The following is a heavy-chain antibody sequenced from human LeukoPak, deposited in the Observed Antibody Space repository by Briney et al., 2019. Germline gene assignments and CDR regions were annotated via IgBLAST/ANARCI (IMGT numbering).Heavy chain of an antibody. CDR3: AGDRIALGDY. CDR1: GFTFSSHW. CDR2: INSDGSIT. V-gene: IGHV3-74*01. D-gene: IGHD6-19*01. J-gene: IGHJ4*02. Sequence: PGGSLRLSCAASGFTFSSHWMHWVRQAPGKGLVWVSRINSDGSITSYADSVKGRFTISRDNAKNTLYLQMNSPRAEDTAVYYCAGDRIALGDYWGQGTLVTVSS.